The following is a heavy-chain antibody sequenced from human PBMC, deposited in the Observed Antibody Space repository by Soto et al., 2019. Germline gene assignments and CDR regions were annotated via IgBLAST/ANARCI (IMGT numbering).Heavy chain of an antibody. CDR1: GFTFSDYY. Sequence: QVQLVESGGDLVKPGGSLRLSCAASGFTFSDYYMSWIRQAPGKGLEWVSYISSSSSYTNYGDSVKGRFTISRDNAKNSLYLQMNSLRVEDTAVYYCAIDLGQQLGDWGQGTLVTVSS. CDR3: AIDLGQQLGD. J-gene: IGHJ4*02. D-gene: IGHD6-13*01. V-gene: IGHV3-11*05. CDR2: ISSSSSYT.